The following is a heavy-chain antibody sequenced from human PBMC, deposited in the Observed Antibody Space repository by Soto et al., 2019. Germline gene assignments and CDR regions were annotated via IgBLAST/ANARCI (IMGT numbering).Heavy chain of an antibody. CDR2: MNPNSGNT. D-gene: IGHD6-19*01. V-gene: IGHV1-8*01. J-gene: IGHJ5*02. Sequence: QVQLVQSGAEVKKPGASVKVSCKASGYTFTSYDIKWVRQATGQGLEWMGWMNPNSGNTGYAQKFQGRVTMTRNTSISTAYMELSSLRSEDTAVYYCARGRRPSAVAGHYNWFDPWGQGTLVTVSS. CDR3: ARGRRPSAVAGHYNWFDP. CDR1: GYTFTSYD.